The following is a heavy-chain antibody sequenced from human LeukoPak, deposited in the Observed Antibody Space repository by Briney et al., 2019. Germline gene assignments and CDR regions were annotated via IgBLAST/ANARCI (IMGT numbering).Heavy chain of an antibody. J-gene: IGHJ4*02. V-gene: IGHV1-24*01. D-gene: IGHD6-19*01. CDR2: FDPEDGET. Sequence: ASVEVSCKVSGYTLTELSMHWVRQAPGKGLEWRGGFDPEDGETIYAQKFQGRVTMTEDTSTDTAYMELSSLRSEDTAVYYCAISADPIAVAGTHYWGQGTLVTVSS. CDR3: AISADPIAVAGTHY. CDR1: GYTLTELS.